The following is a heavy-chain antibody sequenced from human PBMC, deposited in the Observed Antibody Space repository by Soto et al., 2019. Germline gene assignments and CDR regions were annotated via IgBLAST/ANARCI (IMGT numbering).Heavy chain of an antibody. CDR3: ATMGSVYSSSRYFDY. Sequence: SETLSLTCAVSGGSISIGGYSWSWIRQPPGKGLEWIGYIYHSGSTYYNPSLKSRVTISVDRSKNQFSLKLSSVTAADTAVYYCATMGSVYSSSRYFDYWGQGTLVTVSS. CDR2: IYHSGST. CDR1: GGSISIGGYS. V-gene: IGHV4-30-2*01. D-gene: IGHD6-6*01. J-gene: IGHJ4*02.